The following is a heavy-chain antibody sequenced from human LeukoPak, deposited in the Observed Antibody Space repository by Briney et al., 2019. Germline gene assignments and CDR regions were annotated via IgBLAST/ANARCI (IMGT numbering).Heavy chain of an antibody. CDR3: ARDGGYCSSTSCFLVNWFDP. Sequence: SVKVSCKASGGTFSSYAISWVRQAPGQGPEWMGGIIPIFGTANYAQTFQGRVTITTDESTSTAYMELSSLRSEDTAVYYCARDGGYCSSTSCFLVNWFDPWGQGTLVTVSS. V-gene: IGHV1-69*05. J-gene: IGHJ5*02. D-gene: IGHD2-2*01. CDR2: IIPIFGTA. CDR1: GGTFSSYA.